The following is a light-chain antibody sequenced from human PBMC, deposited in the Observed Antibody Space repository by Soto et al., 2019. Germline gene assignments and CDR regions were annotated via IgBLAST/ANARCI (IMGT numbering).Light chain of an antibody. CDR2: DAS. J-gene: IGKJ1*01. CDR3: QQYTNTNNPWM. Sequence: DIQVTQSPPTLSASVGDRVTITCRASQTISTWMAWYQQKPGIAPKLLVYDASTLQSGVASRFSGSGSGTEFTLIISGLQPDDSATYYCQQYTNTNNPWMFGQGTKVEI. V-gene: IGKV1-5*01. CDR1: QTISTW.